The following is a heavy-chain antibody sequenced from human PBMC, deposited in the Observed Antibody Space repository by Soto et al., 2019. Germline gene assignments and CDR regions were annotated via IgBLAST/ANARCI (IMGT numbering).Heavy chain of an antibody. V-gene: IGHV3-23*01. CDR3: AKEYYGDYHFDF. D-gene: IGHD4-17*01. CDR2: ISGSGGST. Sequence: GGSLRLSCAASGFTFTSYGMSWVRQAPEKGLEWVSTISGSGGSTYYADSVKGRFTISRDNSKSTLYLQMNSLRAEDTAVFYCAKEYYGDYHFDFWGQGTLVTVSS. CDR1: GFTFTSYG. J-gene: IGHJ4*02.